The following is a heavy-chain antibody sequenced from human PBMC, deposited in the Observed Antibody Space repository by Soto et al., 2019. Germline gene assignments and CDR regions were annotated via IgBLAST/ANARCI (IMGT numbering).Heavy chain of an antibody. CDR1: GFTLSSYS. D-gene: IGHD6-13*01. CDR2: IGASSSI. Sequence: EVQLVESGGGMVQPGGSLRLSCAASGFTLSSYSMNWVRQAPGKGLEWVSFIGASSSILYADSVKGRFTISRDSAKNSLYLQMNSLRDEDTAVYYCARVRGNSWYQDYWGQGTLVTVSS. V-gene: IGHV3-48*02. CDR3: ARVRGNSWYQDY. J-gene: IGHJ4*02.